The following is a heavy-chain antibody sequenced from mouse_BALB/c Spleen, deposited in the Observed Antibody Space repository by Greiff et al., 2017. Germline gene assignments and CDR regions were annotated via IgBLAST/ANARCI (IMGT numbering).Heavy chain of an antibody. D-gene: IGHD2-10*02. CDR2: ISNLAYSI. J-gene: IGHJ4*01. Sequence: EVKLMESGGGLVQPGGSRKLSCAASGFTFSDYGMAWVRQAPGKGPEWVAFISNLAYSIYYADTVTGRFTISRENAKNTLYLEMSSLRSEDTAMYYCARGYGNYAMDYWGQGTSVTVSS. CDR3: ARGYGNYAMDY. CDR1: GFTFSDYG. V-gene: IGHV5-15*02.